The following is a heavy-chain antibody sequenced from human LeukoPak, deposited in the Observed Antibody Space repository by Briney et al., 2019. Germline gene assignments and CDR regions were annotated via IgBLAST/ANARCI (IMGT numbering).Heavy chain of an antibody. J-gene: IGHJ4*02. Sequence: SETLSLTCTVSGGSISSSSYYWGWIRQPPGKGLEWIGSIYYSGSTYYNPSLKSRVTISVDTSKNQFSLKLSSVTAADTAVYYCARRMKYYDILTGYSKGPFDYWGQGTLVTVSS. D-gene: IGHD3-9*01. CDR2: IYYSGST. CDR1: GGSISSSSYY. CDR3: ARRMKYYDILTGYSKGPFDY. V-gene: IGHV4-39*01.